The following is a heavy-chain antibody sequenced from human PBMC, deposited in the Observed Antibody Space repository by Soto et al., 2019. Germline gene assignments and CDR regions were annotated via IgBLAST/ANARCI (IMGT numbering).Heavy chain of an antibody. V-gene: IGHV1-69*12. Sequence: QVQLVQSGAEVKKPGSSVKVSCKASGGTFSSYAISWVRQAPGQGLEWMGGVIPIFGTANYAQKFQGRVTITADESTRTAYMERSSLRSEDTAVYYGARDREDSSTAPALDYWGQGTLVTVSS. D-gene: IGHD6-6*01. CDR3: ARDREDSSTAPALDY. J-gene: IGHJ4*02. CDR1: GGTFSSYA. CDR2: VIPIFGTA.